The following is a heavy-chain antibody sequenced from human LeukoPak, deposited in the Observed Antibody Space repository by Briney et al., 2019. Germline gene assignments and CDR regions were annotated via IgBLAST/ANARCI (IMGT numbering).Heavy chain of an antibody. V-gene: IGHV1-18*01. Sequence: ASVKVSCKASGYTFTSYGISWVRQAPGQGLEWMGWISPYNGNTNYAQNLQGRVTMTTDTSTSTAYMELRSLRSDDTAVYYCARSEAVAFSAQKNWGQGTLVTVSS. J-gene: IGHJ4*02. CDR3: ARSEAVAFSAQKN. D-gene: IGHD6-19*01. CDR2: ISPYNGNT. CDR1: GYTFTSYG.